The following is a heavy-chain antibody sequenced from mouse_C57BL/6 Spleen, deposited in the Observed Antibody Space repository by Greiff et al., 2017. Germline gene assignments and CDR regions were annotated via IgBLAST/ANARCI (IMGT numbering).Heavy chain of an antibody. J-gene: IGHJ4*01. CDR3: ARSYYDPYYAMDY. V-gene: IGHV1-82*01. Sequence: QVQLKQSGPELVKPGASVTISCKASGYAFSSSWMNWVKQRPGKGLEWIGRIYPGDGDTNYNGKFKGKATLTADKSSSTAYMQLSSLTSEDSAVYFCARSYYDPYYAMDYWGQGTSVTVSS. CDR2: IYPGDGDT. CDR1: GYAFSSSW. D-gene: IGHD2-4*01.